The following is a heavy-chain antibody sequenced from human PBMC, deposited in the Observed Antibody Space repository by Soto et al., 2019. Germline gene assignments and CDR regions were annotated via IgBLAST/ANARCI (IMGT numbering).Heavy chain of an antibody. D-gene: IGHD4-17*01. CDR1: GGSFSGYY. Sequence: SETLSLTCAVYGGSFSGYYWSWIRQPPGKGLEWIGEINHSGSTNYNPSLKSRVTISVDTSKNQFSLKLSSVTAADTAVYYCARNVGTVTRVYYYYMDVWGKGTTVTVSS. V-gene: IGHV4-34*01. CDR3: ARNVGTVTRVYYYYMDV. CDR2: INHSGST. J-gene: IGHJ6*03.